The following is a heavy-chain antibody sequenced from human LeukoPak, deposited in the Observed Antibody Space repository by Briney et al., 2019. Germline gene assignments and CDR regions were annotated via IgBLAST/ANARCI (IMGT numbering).Heavy chain of an antibody. J-gene: IGHJ5*02. CDR3: ARHPFPALPQITMVRGVMSGISPNTDNWFDP. CDR2: IYYSGST. CDR1: GGSVSSSSYY. V-gene: IGHV4-39*01. Sequence: PSETLSLTCTVSGGSVSSSSYYWGWIRQPPGKGLAWIGSIYYSGSTYYNPSLKSRVTISVDTSKNQFSLKLSSVTAADTAVYYCARHPFPALPQITMVRGVMSGISPNTDNWFDPWGQGTLVTVSS. D-gene: IGHD3-10*01.